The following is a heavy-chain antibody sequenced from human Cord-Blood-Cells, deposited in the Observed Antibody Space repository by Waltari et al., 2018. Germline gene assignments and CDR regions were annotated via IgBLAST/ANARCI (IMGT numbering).Heavy chain of an antibody. J-gene: IGHJ3*02. CDR1: GGTFSSYA. CDR3: ARDVGDPSAFDI. D-gene: IGHD2-15*01. Sequence: VKVSCKASGGTFSSYAISWVRQAPGQGLEWMGGIIPIFGTANYAQKFQGRVTITADESTSTAYMELSSLRSEDTAVYYCARDVGDPSAFDIWGQGTMVTVSS. CDR2: IIPIFGTA. V-gene: IGHV1-69*01.